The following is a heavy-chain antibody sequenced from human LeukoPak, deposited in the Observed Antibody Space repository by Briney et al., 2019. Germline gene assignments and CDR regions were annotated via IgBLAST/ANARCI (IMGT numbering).Heavy chain of an antibody. J-gene: IGHJ4*02. CDR2: IKNKADDGTT. V-gene: IGHV3-15*01. Sequence: KSGGSLRLSCAPSGFTFSYAWMSWVRQAPGKGLEWVGRIKNKADDGTTDYAAPVKGRFTISRDDSKNTLYLQMDSLKTEDTAVYYCFRHLVVPGAGADYWGQGTLVTVSS. CDR3: FRHLVVPGAGADY. CDR1: GFTFSYAW. D-gene: IGHD2-15*01.